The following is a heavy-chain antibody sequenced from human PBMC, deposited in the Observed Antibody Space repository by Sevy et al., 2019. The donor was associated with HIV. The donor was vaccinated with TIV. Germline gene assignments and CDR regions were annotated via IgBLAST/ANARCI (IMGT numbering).Heavy chain of an antibody. V-gene: IGHV3-33*01. Sequence: GGSLRLSCAASGFTFSTYGMHWVRQAPGKGLEWVAVIWFDGSNTYYADSVKGRFTISRDIAKNTLHLQMNRLRAEETAVYYCARDLEFYDYGDYGPAFMPDYWGQGTLVTVSS. CDR3: ARDLEFYDYGDYGPAFMPDY. J-gene: IGHJ4*02. CDR1: GFTFSTYG. CDR2: IWFDGSNT. D-gene: IGHD4-17*01.